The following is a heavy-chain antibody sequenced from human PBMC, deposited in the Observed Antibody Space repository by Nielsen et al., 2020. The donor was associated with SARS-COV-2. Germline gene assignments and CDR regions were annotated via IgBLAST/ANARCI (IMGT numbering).Heavy chain of an antibody. D-gene: IGHD5-18*01. CDR3: ARDNEGIQLWYGPFDY. J-gene: IGHJ4*02. CDR2: IWYDGSNK. Sequence: GESLKISCAASGFTFSSYGMHWVRQAPGKGLEWVAVIWYDGSNKYYADSVKGRFTISRDNSKNTLYLQMNSLRAEDTAVYYCARDNEGIQLWYGPFDYWGQGTLVTVSS. CDR1: GFTFSSYG. V-gene: IGHV3-33*01.